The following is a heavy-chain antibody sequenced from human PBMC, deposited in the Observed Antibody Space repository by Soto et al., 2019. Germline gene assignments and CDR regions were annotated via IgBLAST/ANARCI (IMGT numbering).Heavy chain of an antibody. J-gene: IGHJ6*03. Sequence: GGSLRLSCAASGFTFSSYAMSWVRQAPGKGLEWVSAISGSGGSTYYADSVKGRFTISRDNSKNTLYLQMNSLRAEDTAVYYCAKDHNLGGRITGPMYYYYYMDVWGKGTTVTVSS. CDR1: GFTFSSYA. CDR2: ISGSGGST. D-gene: IGHD1-20*01. CDR3: AKDHNLGGRITGPMYYYYYMDV. V-gene: IGHV3-23*01.